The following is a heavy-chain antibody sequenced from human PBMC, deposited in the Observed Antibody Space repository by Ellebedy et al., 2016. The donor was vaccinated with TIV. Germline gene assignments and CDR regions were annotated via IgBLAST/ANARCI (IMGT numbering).Heavy chain of an antibody. CDR1: GGSISSSSYY. V-gene: IGHV4-39*01. J-gene: IGHJ3*02. Sequence: GSLRLXXTVSGGSISSSSYYWGWIRQPPGKGLEWIGSIYYSGSTYYNPSLKSRVTISVDTSKNQFSLKLSSVTAADTAVYYCARHRPGPDAFDIWGQGTMVTVSS. D-gene: IGHD2-2*01. CDR2: IYYSGST. CDR3: ARHRPGPDAFDI.